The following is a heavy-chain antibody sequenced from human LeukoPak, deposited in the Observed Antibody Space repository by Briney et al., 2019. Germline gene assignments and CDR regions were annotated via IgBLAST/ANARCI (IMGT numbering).Heavy chain of an antibody. J-gene: IGHJ4*02. D-gene: IGHD2-15*01. CDR3: AKDHLRYCSGGSCLFDY. Sequence: GGSLRLSCAASGFTFSSYGMHWVRQAPGKGLEWVAVISYDGSNKYYADSVKGRFTISRDNSKNTLYLQMNSLRAEDTAVYYCAKDHLRYCSGGSCLFDYWGQGTLVTVSS. CDR2: ISYDGSNK. CDR1: GFTFSSYG. V-gene: IGHV3-30*18.